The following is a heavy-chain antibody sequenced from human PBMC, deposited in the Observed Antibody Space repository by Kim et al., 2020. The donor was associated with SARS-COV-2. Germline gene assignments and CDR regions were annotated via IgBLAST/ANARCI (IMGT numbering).Heavy chain of an antibody. J-gene: IGHJ6*02. CDR3: ARDPTYYDILTAYYYPYYYYGMDV. CDR2: ISYDGSNK. V-gene: IGHV3-33*05. CDR1: GFTFRSYG. D-gene: IGHD3-9*01. Sequence: GGSLRLSCAASGFTFRSYGMHWVRQAPGKGLEWVAVISYDGSNKYYADSVKGRFTISRDNSKNTLYLQMNSLRAEDTAVYYCARDPTYYDILTAYYYPYYYYGMDVWGQGTTVTVSS.